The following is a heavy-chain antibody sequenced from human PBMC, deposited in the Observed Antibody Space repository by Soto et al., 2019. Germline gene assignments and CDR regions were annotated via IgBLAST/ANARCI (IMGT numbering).Heavy chain of an antibody. Sequence: SETLSLTCTVSGGSISSYYWSWIRQPPGKGLEWIGYIYYSGSTNYNPSLKSRVTISVDTSKNQFSLKLSSVTAADTAVYYCARFLYMVRGPNWFDPWGQGTLVTVSS. V-gene: IGHV4-59*01. CDR1: GGSISSYY. J-gene: IGHJ5*02. D-gene: IGHD3-10*01. CDR3: ARFLYMVRGPNWFDP. CDR2: IYYSGST.